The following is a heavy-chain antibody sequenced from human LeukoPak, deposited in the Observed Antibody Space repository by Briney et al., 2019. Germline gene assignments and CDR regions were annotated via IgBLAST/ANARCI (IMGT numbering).Heavy chain of an antibody. CDR3: ARVDSGSYYAFDY. Sequence: PGGSLRLSCAASGFTFSSYWMSWVRQAPGKGLEWVANIKQDGSEKYYVDSVKGRFTISRDNAKNSLYLQMNSLRAEDTAAYYCARVDSGSYYAFDYWGQGTLVTVSS. CDR1: GFTFSSYW. D-gene: IGHD1-26*01. V-gene: IGHV3-7*01. CDR2: IKQDGSEK. J-gene: IGHJ4*02.